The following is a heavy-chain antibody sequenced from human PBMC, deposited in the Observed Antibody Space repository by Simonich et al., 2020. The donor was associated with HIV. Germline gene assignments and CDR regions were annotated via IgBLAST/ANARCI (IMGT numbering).Heavy chain of an antibody. CDR3: ARGTQLPNWGYPPRHWFDS. CDR2: IIYGGGT. CDR1: GGYLSHYY. Sequence: QVQLQQWGAGLLKPSEPLSLTCAVYGGYLSHYYWTWIRQPPGKGLEWIGDIIYGGGTNYTPSLKSRGTQSLATSKTQFSLKVRSLTAADTALYYCARGTQLPNWGYPPRHWFDSWGQGTLVTVSS. V-gene: IGHV4-34*12. J-gene: IGHJ5*01. D-gene: IGHD7-27*01.